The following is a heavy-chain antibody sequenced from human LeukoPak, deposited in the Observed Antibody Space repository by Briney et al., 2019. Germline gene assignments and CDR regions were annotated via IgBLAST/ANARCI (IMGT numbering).Heavy chain of an antibody. CDR2: ISSSSSYI. Sequence: GGSLRLSCAASGFTFSSYSMNWVRQAPGKGLAWVSSISSSSSYIYYADSAKGRFTISRDNAKNSLYLQMNSLRAEDTAVYYCATTTTGDVTTENDAGSYWGQGTLVSVSS. V-gene: IGHV3-21*01. CDR1: GFTFSSYS. D-gene: IGHD4-17*01. J-gene: IGHJ4*02. CDR3: ATTTTGDVTTENDAGSY.